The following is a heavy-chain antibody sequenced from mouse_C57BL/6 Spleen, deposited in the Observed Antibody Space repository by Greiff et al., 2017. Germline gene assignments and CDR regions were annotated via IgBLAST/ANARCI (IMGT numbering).Heavy chain of an antibody. J-gene: IGHJ4*01. V-gene: IGHV1-53*01. CDR3: ARPLHYYGSSPYYAMDY. D-gene: IGHD1-1*01. CDR2: INPSNGGT. Sequence: QVQLKQPGTELVKPGASVKLSCKASGYTFTSYWMHWVKQRPGQGLEWIGNINPSNGGTNYNEKFKSKATLTVDNSSSTAYMQLSSLTSEDSAVYYCARPLHYYGSSPYYAMDYWGQGTSVTVSS. CDR1: GYTFTSYW.